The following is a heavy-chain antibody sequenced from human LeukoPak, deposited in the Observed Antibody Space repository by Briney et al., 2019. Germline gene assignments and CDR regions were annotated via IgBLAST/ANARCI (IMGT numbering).Heavy chain of an antibody. Sequence: GGSLRLSCAASGFTFSSYGMHWVRQAPGKGLEWVAVISYDGSNKYYADSVKGRFTISRDNSKNTLYLQMNSLRAEDTAVYYCATMWTSNWFDPWGQGTLVTVSS. J-gene: IGHJ5*02. V-gene: IGHV3-30*03. CDR1: GFTFSSYG. CDR2: ISYDGSNK. D-gene: IGHD3-10*02. CDR3: ATMWTSNWFDP.